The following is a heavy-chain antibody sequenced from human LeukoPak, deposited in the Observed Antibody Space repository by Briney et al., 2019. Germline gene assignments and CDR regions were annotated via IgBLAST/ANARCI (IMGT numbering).Heavy chain of an antibody. J-gene: IGHJ4*02. V-gene: IGHV3-23*01. D-gene: IGHD4-17*01. Sequence: GSLRLSCAASGFSFSIHGMSWVRQAPGKGLEWVSAIGAGSAYTEYADSVKGRFTISRDDSKNTLLLQMYSLRAEDTAVYYCVQDFWATTGYWGQGTLVTVSS. CDR3: VQDFWATTGY. CDR1: GFSFSIHG. CDR2: IGAGSAYT.